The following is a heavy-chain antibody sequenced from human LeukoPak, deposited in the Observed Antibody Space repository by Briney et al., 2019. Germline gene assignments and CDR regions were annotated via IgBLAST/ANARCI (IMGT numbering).Heavy chain of an antibody. V-gene: IGHV4-59*02. CDR2: IYYSESA. CDR3: ARKRSFDL. J-gene: IGHJ4*02. CDR1: GDSVSSYY. Sequence: SETLSLTCTVSGDSVSSYYWSGIRQPPGKRLEWIGCIYYSESATYNPSLKSRVTISLDTSKNQFFLKLSSVTAADTAVYYCARKRSFDLWGQGTLVTVSS. D-gene: IGHD3-9*01.